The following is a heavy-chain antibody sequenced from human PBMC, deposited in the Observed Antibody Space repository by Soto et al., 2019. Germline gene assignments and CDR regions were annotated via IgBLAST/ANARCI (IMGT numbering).Heavy chain of an antibody. V-gene: IGHV3-15*01. Sequence: GGSLRLSCAASGFTFSNAWMSWVRQAPGKGLEWVGRIKSKTDGGTTDYAAPVKGRFTISRDDSKNTLYLQMNSLRAEDTAVYYCAKGPGGNPPQEDYWGQGTLVTVSS. CDR3: AKGPGGNPPQEDY. CDR1: GFTFSNAW. D-gene: IGHD2-15*01. J-gene: IGHJ4*02. CDR2: IKSKTDGGTT.